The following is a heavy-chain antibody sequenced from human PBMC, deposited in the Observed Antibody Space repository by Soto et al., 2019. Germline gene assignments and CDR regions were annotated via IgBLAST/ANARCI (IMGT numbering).Heavy chain of an antibody. V-gene: IGHV3-23*01. CDR3: AKDETGKDEDIVLMVYARGINYYYYYMDV. J-gene: IGHJ6*03. Sequence: GGSLRLSCAASGFTFSSYAMSWVRQAPGKGLEWVSAISGSGGSTYYADSVKGRFTISRDNSKNTLYLQMNSLRAEDTAVYYCAKDETGKDEDIVLMVYARGINYYYYYMDVWGKGTTVTVSS. D-gene: IGHD2-8*01. CDR2: ISGSGGST. CDR1: GFTFSSYA.